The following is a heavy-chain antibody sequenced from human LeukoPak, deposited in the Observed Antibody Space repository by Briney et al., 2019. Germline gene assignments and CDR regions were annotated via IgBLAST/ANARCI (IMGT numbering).Heavy chain of an antibody. V-gene: IGHV3-13*01. D-gene: IGHD3-3*01. CDR1: GFTFSSYD. J-gene: IGHJ5*02. Sequence: GGSLRLSCAASGFTFSSYDMHWVRHATGKGLEWVSAIGTAGDTYYPGSVKGRFTISRENAKNSLYLQMNSLRAGDTAVYYCARRGTIFGRGGWFDPWGQGTLVTVPS. CDR2: IGTAGDT. CDR3: ARRGTIFGRGGWFDP.